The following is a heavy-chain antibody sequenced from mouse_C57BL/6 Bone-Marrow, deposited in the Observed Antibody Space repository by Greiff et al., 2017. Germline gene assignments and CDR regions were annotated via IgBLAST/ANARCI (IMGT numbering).Heavy chain of an antibody. V-gene: IGHV14-4*01. CDR2: IDPEIGDT. CDR3: SSFDGYYFDF. Sequence: EVQVVESGAELVRPGASVKLSCTASGFNIKDDYIHWVKQRPEQGLEWIGWIDPEIGDTEYASKFQGKATITSDTSSNTAYLQLSSLTSEDTAVYCCSSFDGYYFDFWGQGTPLTVAS. D-gene: IGHD2-3*01. CDR1: GFNIKDDY. J-gene: IGHJ2*01.